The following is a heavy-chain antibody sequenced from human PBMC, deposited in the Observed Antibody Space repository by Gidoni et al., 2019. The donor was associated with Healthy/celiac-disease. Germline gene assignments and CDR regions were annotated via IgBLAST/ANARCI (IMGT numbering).Heavy chain of an antibody. Sequence: QVQLVESGGGLVKPGGSLRLSCAASGFTFSDYYMRWIRQAPGKGLEWVSYISSSSSYTNYADSVKGRFTISRDNAKNSLYLQMNSLRAEDTAVYYCARVVTYYYDSSGYWNQGYYGMDVWGQGTTVTVSS. D-gene: IGHD3-22*01. CDR1: GFTFSDYY. CDR3: ARVVTYYYDSSGYWNQGYYGMDV. J-gene: IGHJ6*02. CDR2: ISSSSSYT. V-gene: IGHV3-11*05.